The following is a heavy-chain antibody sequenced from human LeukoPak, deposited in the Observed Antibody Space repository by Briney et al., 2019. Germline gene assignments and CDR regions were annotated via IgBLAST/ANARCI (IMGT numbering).Heavy chain of an antibody. V-gene: IGHV4-34*01. Sequence: PSETLSLTCAVYGGSFSGYYWSWIRQPPGKGLEWIGEINHSGSTNYNPSLKSRVTISVDTSKNQFSLKLSSVTAADTAVYYCARRVGYYDSSGYSYWGRGTLVTVSS. CDR1: GGSFSGYY. D-gene: IGHD3-22*01. CDR3: ARRVGYYDSSGYSY. J-gene: IGHJ4*02. CDR2: INHSGST.